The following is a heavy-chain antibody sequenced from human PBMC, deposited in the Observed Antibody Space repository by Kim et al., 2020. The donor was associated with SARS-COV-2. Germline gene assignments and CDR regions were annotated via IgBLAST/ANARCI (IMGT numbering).Heavy chain of an antibody. CDR2: INHSGST. V-gene: IGHV4-34*01. CDR1: GGSFSGYY. D-gene: IGHD2-2*01. CDR3: ARVGYQLPHIDY. Sequence: SETLSLTCAVYGGSFSGYYWSWIRQPPGKGLEWIGEINHSGSTNYNPSLKSRVTISVDTSKNQFSLKLSSVTAADTAVYYCARVGYQLPHIDYWGQGTLVTVSS. J-gene: IGHJ4*02.